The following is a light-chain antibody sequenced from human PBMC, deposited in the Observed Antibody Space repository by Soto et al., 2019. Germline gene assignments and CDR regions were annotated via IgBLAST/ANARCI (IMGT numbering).Light chain of an antibody. CDR2: KVS. CDR1: QSLAYSDGNTY. CDR3: MQGTHWPPYT. V-gene: IGKV2-30*01. J-gene: IGKJ2*01. Sequence: DVVMTQSPLSLPVTLGQPASISCRSSQSLAYSDGNTYLNWFQQRPGQSPRRLIYKVSNRDSGVPDRFTGSWSGTDFTLKISRGEAEDVGVYYCMQGTHWPPYTFGQGTKLEIK.